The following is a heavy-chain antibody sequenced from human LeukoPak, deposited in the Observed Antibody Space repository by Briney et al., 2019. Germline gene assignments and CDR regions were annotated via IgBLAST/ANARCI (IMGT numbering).Heavy chain of an antibody. CDR3: AKRPITSYFDH. J-gene: IGHJ4*02. V-gene: IGHV3-23*01. Sequence: ESLRLSCAASGFTFSNYGTSWIRQPPGQGLELVSAISGSGGSTYYADSVNGRFTNSRDNSMTALYLQMNSLSGEDSVVYYCAKRPITSYFDHWGQGTLVTVSS. D-gene: IGHD3-16*01. CDR1: GFTFSNYG. CDR2: ISGSGGST.